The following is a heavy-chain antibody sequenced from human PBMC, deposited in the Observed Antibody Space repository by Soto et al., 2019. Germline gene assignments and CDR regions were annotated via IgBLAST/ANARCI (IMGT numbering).Heavy chain of an antibody. CDR1: GFSFSSYA. Sequence: EVQLLESGGGLVQPGGSLRLSCAASGFSFSSYAMTWVRQAPGKGLEWVSGISGSGGSTYYADSVKGRFTISRDNSKNTLYLQMSSLRAEDTAVYYCAKDRYDILTASDYWGQGTLVTVSS. D-gene: IGHD3-9*01. CDR2: ISGSGGST. J-gene: IGHJ4*02. V-gene: IGHV3-23*01. CDR3: AKDRYDILTASDY.